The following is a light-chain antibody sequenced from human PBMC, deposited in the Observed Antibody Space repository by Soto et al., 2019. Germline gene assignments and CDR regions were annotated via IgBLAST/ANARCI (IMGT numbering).Light chain of an antibody. Sequence: QSVLTQPPSVSGAPGQRVTISCTGRNSNIGAGYDVHWYQQAPGTAPKLLIYGNSNRPSGVPDRFSGSKSGTSASLAITGLQAEDEGDYYCQSYDSSLSAWVFGGGTKLTVL. V-gene: IGLV1-40*01. CDR3: QSYDSSLSAWV. CDR2: GNS. CDR1: NSNIGAGYD. J-gene: IGLJ3*02.